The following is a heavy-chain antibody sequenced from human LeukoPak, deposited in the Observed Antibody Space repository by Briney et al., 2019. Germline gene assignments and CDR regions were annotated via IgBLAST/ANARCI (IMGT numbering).Heavy chain of an antibody. CDR1: GASIDRSTYY. Sequence: PSETLSLTCSVSGASIDRSTYYWGWIRQPPGKGLEWIGSVYYSGSTYYNSALKSRVTISVDTSKNQFSLKLYSVTAADTSVYFCARIAAPGLTWGQGTLVTVSS. CDR2: VYYSGST. D-gene: IGHD6-25*01. V-gene: IGHV4-39*01. CDR3: ARIAAPGLT. J-gene: IGHJ5*02.